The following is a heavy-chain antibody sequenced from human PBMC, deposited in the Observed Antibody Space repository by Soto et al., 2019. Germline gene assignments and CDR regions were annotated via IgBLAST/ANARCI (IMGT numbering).Heavy chain of an antibody. CDR2: IYYSGST. CDR3: ARDVTSGYYGMDV. J-gene: IGHJ6*02. CDR1: GGSISSYY. Sequence: SETLSLTCTVSGGSISSYYWSWIRQPPGKGLEWIGYIYYSGSTNYNPSLKSRVTISVDTSKNQFSLKLSSVTAADTAVYYCARDVTSGYYGMDVWGQGTTVTVSS. D-gene: IGHD3-10*01. V-gene: IGHV4-59*01.